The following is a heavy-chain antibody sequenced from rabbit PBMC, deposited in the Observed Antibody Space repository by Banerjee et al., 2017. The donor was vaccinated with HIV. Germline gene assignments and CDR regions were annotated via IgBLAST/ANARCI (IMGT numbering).Heavy chain of an antibody. Sequence: QSLEESGGDLVKPGASLTLTCTASGFSFSSNYMCWVRQAPGKGLEWIACIYGGSSGSTYYASWAKGRFTISKTSSTTVTLQMTSLTAADTATYFCAREEYAGSFNLWGPGTLVTVS. CDR1: GFSFSSNY. J-gene: IGHJ4*01. CDR3: AREEYAGSFNL. D-gene: IGHD4-2*01. CDR2: IYGGSSGST. V-gene: IGHV1S40*01.